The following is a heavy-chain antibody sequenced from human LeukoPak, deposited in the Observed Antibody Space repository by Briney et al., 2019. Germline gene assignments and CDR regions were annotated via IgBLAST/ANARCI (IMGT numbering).Heavy chain of an antibody. V-gene: IGHV3-23*01. CDR2: ISGSGGST. D-gene: IGHD3-3*01. CDR3: ARAGEFVYDFWSGYHKDGYFDY. CDR1: GFTFSSYA. Sequence: GGSLRLSCAASGFTFSSYAMSWVRQAPEKGLEWVSAISGSGGSTYYADSVKGRFTISRDNSKNTLYLQMNSLRAEDTAVYYCARAGEFVYDFWSGYHKDGYFDYWGQGTLVTVSS. J-gene: IGHJ4*02.